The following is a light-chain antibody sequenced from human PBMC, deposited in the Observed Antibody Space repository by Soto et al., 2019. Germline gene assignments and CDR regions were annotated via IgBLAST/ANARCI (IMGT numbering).Light chain of an antibody. Sequence: DVRLVNSPSTLSPSLGDRLTISCRASQSFPSWLAWYQQRPGKAPSLLIYDASTLQSGVPSRFSGSGSGTQFTLTISILHPDDFATYYCQQYHTYPWTFGQGTKVDIK. CDR2: DAS. CDR3: QQYHTYPWT. J-gene: IGKJ1*01. CDR1: QSFPSW. V-gene: IGKV1-5*01.